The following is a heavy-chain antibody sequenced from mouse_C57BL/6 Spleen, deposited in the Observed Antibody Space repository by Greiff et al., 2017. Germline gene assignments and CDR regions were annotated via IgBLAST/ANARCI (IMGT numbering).Heavy chain of an antibody. CDR3: ARGGYSASVDY. J-gene: IGHJ4*01. Sequence: VKLMESGAELVKPGASVKISCKASGYAFSSYWMNWVKQRPGKGLEWIGQIYPGDGDTNYNGKFKGKATLTADKSSSTAYMQLSSLTSEDSAVYFCARGGYSASVDYWGQGTSVTVSS. D-gene: IGHD2-12*01. CDR1: GYAFSSYW. CDR2: IYPGDGDT. V-gene: IGHV1-80*01.